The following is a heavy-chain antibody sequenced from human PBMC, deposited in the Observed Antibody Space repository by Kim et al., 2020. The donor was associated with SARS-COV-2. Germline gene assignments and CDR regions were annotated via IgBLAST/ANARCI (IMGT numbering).Heavy chain of an antibody. CDR2: ISGSGGST. D-gene: IGHD1-1*01. V-gene: IGHV3-23*01. Sequence: GSLRLSCAASGFTFSSYAMSWVRQAPGKGLEWVSAISGSGGSTYYADSVKGRFTISRDNSKNTLYLQMNSLRAEDTAVYYCAKDPASGIAEGYFDLWGRGTLVTVSS. CDR3: AKDPASGIAEGYFDL. J-gene: IGHJ2*01. CDR1: GFTFSSYA.